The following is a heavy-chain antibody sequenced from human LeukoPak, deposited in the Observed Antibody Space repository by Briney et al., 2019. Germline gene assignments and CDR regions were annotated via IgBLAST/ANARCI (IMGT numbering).Heavy chain of an antibody. D-gene: IGHD3-22*01. V-gene: IGHV1-18*01. CDR3: ARGKYYYDSSGYYGH. J-gene: IGHJ4*02. Sequence: GASVKVSCKASGYTFTSYGISWVRQAPGQGLEWMGWISAYDGNTNYAQKLQGRVTMTTDTSTSTAYMELRSLRSEDTAVYYCARGKYYYDSSGYYGHWGQGTLVTVSS. CDR1: GYTFTSYG. CDR2: ISAYDGNT.